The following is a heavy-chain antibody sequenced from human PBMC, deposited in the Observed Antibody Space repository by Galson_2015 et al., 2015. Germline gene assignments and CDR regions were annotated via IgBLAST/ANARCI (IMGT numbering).Heavy chain of an antibody. J-gene: IGHJ6*03. CDR3: AKARVGFSGGACNSGYYFYMDV. V-gene: IGHV3-23*01. D-gene: IGHD2-15*01. Sequence: SLRLSCAASGFTFRSLALSWVRQAPGKGLEWVRGISGTVGRTYLAESVMGRFTISRENFQNTVFLQMNSLRAEDAAVYYFAKARVGFSGGACNSGYYFYMDVRGKWTTVTVS. CDR2: ISGTVGRT. CDR1: GFTFRSLA.